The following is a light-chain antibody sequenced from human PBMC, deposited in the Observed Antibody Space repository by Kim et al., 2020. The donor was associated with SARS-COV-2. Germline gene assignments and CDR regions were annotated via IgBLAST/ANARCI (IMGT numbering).Light chain of an antibody. J-gene: IGLJ2*01. CDR1: SSDVGGDNY. Sequence: GKSVTISCTGTSSDVGGDNYVSWYKQHPGKAPKLMIYEVSKRPSGVPDRFSGSKSGNTASLTVSGLQAEDEADYYCSSYAGSNNLVFGGGTQLTVL. CDR2: EVS. V-gene: IGLV2-8*01. CDR3: SSYAGSNNLV.